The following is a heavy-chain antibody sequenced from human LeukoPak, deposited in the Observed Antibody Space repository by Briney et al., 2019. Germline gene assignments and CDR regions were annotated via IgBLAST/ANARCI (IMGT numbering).Heavy chain of an antibody. J-gene: IGHJ4*02. CDR3: ARAAGIAQEGDY. V-gene: IGHV3-23*01. D-gene: IGHD6-13*01. CDR1: GFTFSSYA. Sequence: PGGSLRLSCAASGFTFSSYAMSWVRQAPGKGLEWVAAISGSGGSTYYADYVKGRFTISRDNSKNTLYLQMYSLRAEDTAVYYCARAAGIAQEGDYWGQGHLVPVSS. CDR2: ISGSGGST.